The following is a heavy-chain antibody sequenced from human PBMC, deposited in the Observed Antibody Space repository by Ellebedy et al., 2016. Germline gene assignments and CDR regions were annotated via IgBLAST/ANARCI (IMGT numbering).Heavy chain of an antibody. CDR3: ARARGKQWLAGTRDAFDI. Sequence: ASVKVSCKASGYTFTSYAMHWVRQAPGQRLEWMGWINAGNGNTKYSQKFRGRVTITRDTSASTAYMELSSLRSEDTAVYYCARARGKQWLAGTRDAFDIWGQGTMVTVSS. J-gene: IGHJ3*02. V-gene: IGHV1-3*01. CDR2: INAGNGNT. D-gene: IGHD6-19*01. CDR1: GYTFTSYA.